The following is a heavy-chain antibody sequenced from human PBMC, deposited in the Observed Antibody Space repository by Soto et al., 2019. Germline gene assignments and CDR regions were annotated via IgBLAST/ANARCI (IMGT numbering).Heavy chain of an antibody. D-gene: IGHD3-22*01. V-gene: IGHV3-48*02. Sequence: GGSLRLSCAASGFTFSSYSMNWVRQAPGKGLEWVSYISSSSSTIYYADSVKGRFTISRDNAKNSLYLQMNSLRDEDTAVYYCARNITYYYDSSGRMDVWGQGTTVTVSS. J-gene: IGHJ6*02. CDR2: ISSSSSTI. CDR3: ARNITYYYDSSGRMDV. CDR1: GFTFSSYS.